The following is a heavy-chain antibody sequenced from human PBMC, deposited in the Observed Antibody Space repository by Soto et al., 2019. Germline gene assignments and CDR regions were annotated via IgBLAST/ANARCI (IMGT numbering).Heavy chain of an antibody. CDR3: ARAPETPSILRVALPYFFDY. CDR1: GGSFSGYY. J-gene: IGHJ4*02. D-gene: IGHD3-3*01. CDR2: INHSGST. Sequence: SETLSLTCAVYGGSFSGYYWSWIRQPPGKGLEWIGEINHSGSTNYNPSLKSRVTISVDTSKNQFTLKLSSVTAADTAVYYCARAPETPSILRVALPYFFDYWGQGALVTVSS. V-gene: IGHV4-34*01.